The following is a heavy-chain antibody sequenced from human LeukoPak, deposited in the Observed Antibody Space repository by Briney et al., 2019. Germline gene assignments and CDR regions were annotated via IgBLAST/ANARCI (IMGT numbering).Heavy chain of an antibody. J-gene: IGHJ4*02. D-gene: IGHD3-10*01. V-gene: IGHV4-34*01. CDR2: INHGGST. Sequence: SETLSLTCAVYGGSFSGYYWSWIRQPPGKGLEWIGEINHGGSTNYNPSLKSRVTISVDTSKNQFSLKLSSVTAADTAVYYCAREGSGSYFGYWGQGTLVTVSS. CDR1: GGSFSGYY. CDR3: AREGSGSYFGY.